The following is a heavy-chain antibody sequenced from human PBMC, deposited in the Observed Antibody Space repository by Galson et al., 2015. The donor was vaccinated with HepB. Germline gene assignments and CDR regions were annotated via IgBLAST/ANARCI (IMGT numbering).Heavy chain of an antibody. CDR3: ARDFIAVGRGPEY. CDR2: VKQDGRET. CDR1: GFTFDNYW. J-gene: IGHJ4*02. V-gene: IGHV3-7*03. Sequence: SLRLSCAASGFTFDNYWMTWVRQAPGRGLEWVANVKQDGRETHYAESVKGRITVSRDNARNSLYLQIDNLSAEDTAVYYCARDFIAVGRGPEYWGQGALVTVSS. D-gene: IGHD6-19*01.